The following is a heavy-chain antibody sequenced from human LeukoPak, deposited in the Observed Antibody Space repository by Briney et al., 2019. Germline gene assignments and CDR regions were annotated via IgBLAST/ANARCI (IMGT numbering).Heavy chain of an antibody. CDR1: GGSISGYY. D-gene: IGHD2/OR15-2a*01. CDR2: VRYLRDT. V-gene: IGHV4-59*01. J-gene: IGHJ3*02. Sequence: SETLSLTCTVAGGSISGYYWSWVRHPPGQGLEWIGHVRYLRDTNYNASLESRVSISTDTSKSQISLRLNSVTAADTAVYYCVRDTYHHEHSDHFDAVFDIWGQGTRVTVSS. CDR3: VRDTYHHEHSDHFDAVFDI.